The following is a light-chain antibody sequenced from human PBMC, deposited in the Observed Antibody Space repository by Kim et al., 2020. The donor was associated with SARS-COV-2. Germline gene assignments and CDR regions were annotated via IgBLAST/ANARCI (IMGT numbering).Light chain of an antibody. Sequence: SPGERVTLSCRASQSVSVSYLHWYQQKPGQSPRLLIYSTFSRATGIPDRFSGSGSGTDFTLTISRLEPEDFAMYYCQHYTNSRITFGQGTKVDIK. CDR2: STF. CDR1: QSVSVSY. J-gene: IGKJ2*01. CDR3: QHYTNSRIT. V-gene: IGKV3-20*01.